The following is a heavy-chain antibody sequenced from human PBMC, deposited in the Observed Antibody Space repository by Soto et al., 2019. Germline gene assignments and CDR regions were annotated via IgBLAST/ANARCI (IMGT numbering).Heavy chain of an antibody. CDR1: GFTFSSYG. CDR3: GKGGLRFLEWLFHSAY. Sequence: GGSLRLSCAASGFTFSSYGMHLVRQAQGKGLEWGAVISYDGSNKYYADSVKGRFTISSESSKKTLHLQMNSRRAEDTAVYYFGKGGLRFLEWLFHSAYWGQGTLVTVSS. CDR2: ISYDGSNK. V-gene: IGHV3-30*18. J-gene: IGHJ4*02. D-gene: IGHD3-3*01.